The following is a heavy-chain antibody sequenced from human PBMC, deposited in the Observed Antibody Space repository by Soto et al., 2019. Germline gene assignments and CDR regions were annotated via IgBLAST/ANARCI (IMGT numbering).Heavy chain of an antibody. CDR1: GFSVSSNY. D-gene: IGHD3-22*01. CDR2: IYSDGST. CDR3: ARDLINWFDP. V-gene: IGHV3-66*01. J-gene: IGHJ5*02. Sequence: EVYLVESGGGLVQPGGSLRLSCAASGFSVSSNYMSWVRQTPGKGLEWVSVIYSDGSTYYADSVKGRFTISRDNSKNTVYPQMNNLRTEETGVYYCARDLINWFDPLGQGTLVTVSS.